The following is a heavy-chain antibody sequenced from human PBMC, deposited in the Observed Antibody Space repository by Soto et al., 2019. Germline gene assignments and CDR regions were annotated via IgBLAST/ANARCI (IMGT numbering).Heavy chain of an antibody. Sequence: PGGSLRLSCAASGFTFTSYWMTWVRQAPGKGLEWVANIKQDGSEKYYVDSVKGRFTISRDNAKNSLFLQMNSLRAEDTAVYYCARDRDLTIFGVVHYYGMDVWGQGTSVTVSS. V-gene: IGHV3-7*01. J-gene: IGHJ6*02. CDR2: IKQDGSEK. D-gene: IGHD3-3*01. CDR3: ARDRDLTIFGVVHYYGMDV. CDR1: GFTFTSYW.